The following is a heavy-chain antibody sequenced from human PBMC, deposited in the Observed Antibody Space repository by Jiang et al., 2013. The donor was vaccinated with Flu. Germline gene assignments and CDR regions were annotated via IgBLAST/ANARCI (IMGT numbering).Heavy chain of an antibody. V-gene: IGHV4-39*01. Sequence: GLVKPSETLSLTCTVSGGSISSSSYYWGWIRQPPGKGLEWIGSIYYSGSTYYNPSLKSRVTISVDTSKNQFSLKLSSVTAADTAVYYCARLGFHDSSGYPTWVDPWGQGTLVTVSS. J-gene: IGHJ5*02. D-gene: IGHD3-22*01. CDR3: ARLGFHDSSGYPTWVDP. CDR1: GGSISSSSYY. CDR2: IYYSGST.